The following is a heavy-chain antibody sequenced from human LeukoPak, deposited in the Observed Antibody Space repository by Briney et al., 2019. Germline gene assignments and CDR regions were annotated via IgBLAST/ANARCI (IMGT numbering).Heavy chain of an antibody. CDR3: ASRPEAGYGDLLFDY. J-gene: IGHJ4*02. V-gene: IGHV4-34*01. CDR2: INHSGST. Sequence: SETLSLTCAVYGGSFSGYYWSWIRQPPGKGLEGIGEINHSGSTNYNPSLTSRVTISVDTSKNQFSLKLSSVTAADTAVYYCASRPEAGYGDLLFDYWGQGTLVTVSS. CDR1: GGSFSGYY. D-gene: IGHD4-17*01.